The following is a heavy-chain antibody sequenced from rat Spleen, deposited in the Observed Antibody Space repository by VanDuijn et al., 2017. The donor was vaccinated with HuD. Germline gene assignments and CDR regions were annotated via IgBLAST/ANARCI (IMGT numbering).Heavy chain of an antibody. V-gene: IGHV5-29*01. J-gene: IGHJ1*01. CDR3: VRLLGAPDWYFDF. CDR1: GFTFSNYG. CDR2: ISYDGSSS. Sequence: EVQLVESGGGLVQPGRSLKLSCAASGFTFSNYGMAWVCQAPTKGLEWVATISYDGSSSYYRGSVKGRFTISRDNAKSSLYLQMDSLRSEGTATYYCVRLLGAPDWYFDFWGPGTMVTVSS. D-gene: IGHD5-1*01.